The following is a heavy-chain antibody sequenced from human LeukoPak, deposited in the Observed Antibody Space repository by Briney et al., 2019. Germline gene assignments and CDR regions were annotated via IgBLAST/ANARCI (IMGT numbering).Heavy chain of an antibody. CDR2: IYLDGSET. Sequence: GGSLRLSCAASGFTVSHHWLTWVRQGPGKWAEWVTNIYLDGSETTYLDSVKGRFTISRDNANNSLYRQMNSLRAENTAVYYYARGHYGMDVWGQGNTVTVSS. CDR3: ARGHYGMDV. V-gene: IGHV3-7*04. J-gene: IGHJ6*02. CDR1: GFTVSHHW.